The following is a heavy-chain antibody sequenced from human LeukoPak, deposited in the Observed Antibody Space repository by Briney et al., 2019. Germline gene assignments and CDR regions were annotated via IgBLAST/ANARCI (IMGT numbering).Heavy chain of an antibody. CDR2: ISSSGSGGNT. CDR1: GVTLSNYA. Sequence: GGSPRLSCVASGVTLSNYAMSWARQAPGKGLEWVSGISSSGSGGNTYYADSVKGRFTISRDSSRNTPFLHMNTLRAEDTAIYYCAKDRTVGASYWYFDLWGRGTLVTVSS. CDR3: AKDRTVGASYWYFDL. J-gene: IGHJ2*01. V-gene: IGHV3-23*01. D-gene: IGHD1-26*01.